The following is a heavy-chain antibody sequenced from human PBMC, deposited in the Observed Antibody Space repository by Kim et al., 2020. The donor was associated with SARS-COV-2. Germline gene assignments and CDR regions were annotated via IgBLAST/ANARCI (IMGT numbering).Heavy chain of an antibody. V-gene: IGHV1-3*01. CDR2: INAGNGNT. J-gene: IGHJ4*02. CDR3: ARDPRDDSSGYSPLDY. Sequence: ASVKVSCKASGYTFTSYAMHWVRQAPGQRLEWMGWINAGNGNTKYSQKFQGRVTITRDTSASTAYMELSSLRSEDTAVYYCARDPRDDSSGYSPLDYWGQGTLVTVSS. D-gene: IGHD3-22*01. CDR1: GYTFTSYA.